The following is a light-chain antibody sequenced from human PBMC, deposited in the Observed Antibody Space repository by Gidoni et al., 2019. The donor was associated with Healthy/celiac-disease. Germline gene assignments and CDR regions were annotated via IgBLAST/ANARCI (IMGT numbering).Light chain of an antibody. CDR2: GAS. Sequence: EIVMTQSPATLSVSPGERATLSCRASQSVSSNLAWYQQKPGQAPRLLIYGASTRATGSPTRVSGSGSGTEFTLTISSLQSEDFAVYYCQQYNNGPLTFGGGTKVEIK. CDR1: QSVSSN. CDR3: QQYNNGPLT. V-gene: IGKV3-15*01. J-gene: IGKJ4*01.